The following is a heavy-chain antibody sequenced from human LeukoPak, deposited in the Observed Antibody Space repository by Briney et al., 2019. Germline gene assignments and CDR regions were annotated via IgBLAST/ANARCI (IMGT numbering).Heavy chain of an antibody. J-gene: IGHJ4*02. Sequence: PSQTLSLTCAVSGGSISSDGYSWSWIRQPPGKGLEWIGYIYHSGSTYCNPSLKSRVTISVDTSKNQFSLKLSSVTAADTAVYYCARNPHGDYVGWFDYWGQGTLVTVSS. CDR2: IYHSGST. CDR1: GGSISSDGYS. D-gene: IGHD4-17*01. V-gene: IGHV4-30-2*05. CDR3: ARNPHGDYVGWFDY.